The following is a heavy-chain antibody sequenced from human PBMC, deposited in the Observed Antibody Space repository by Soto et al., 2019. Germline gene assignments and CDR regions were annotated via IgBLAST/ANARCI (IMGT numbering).Heavy chain of an antibody. CDR2: ISYDGSNN. V-gene: IGHV3-30-3*01. J-gene: IGHJ4*02. CDR3: ARHFGSLGATIDY. D-gene: IGHD1-26*01. CDR1: GFTFSSYA. Sequence: GGSLRLSCAASGFTFSSYAMHWVRQAPGKGLEWVAVISYDGSNNYYADSVKGRFTISIDNSKNTLYLQMNSLRAEDTAVFSLARHFGSLGATIDYWGQGTLVTVSS.